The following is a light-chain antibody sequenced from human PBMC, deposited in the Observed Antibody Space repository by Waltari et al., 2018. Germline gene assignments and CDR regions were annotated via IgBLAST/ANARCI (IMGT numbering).Light chain of an antibody. CDR3: ASWDDDVSGVV. Sequence: QQFPGSAPKVRVYKTNQRPSGVPDRFSGSKSGTSGSLSISGLRSEDEAEYYCASWDDDVSGVVFGGGTKLTVL. CDR2: KTN. V-gene: IGLV1-47*01. J-gene: IGLJ2*01.